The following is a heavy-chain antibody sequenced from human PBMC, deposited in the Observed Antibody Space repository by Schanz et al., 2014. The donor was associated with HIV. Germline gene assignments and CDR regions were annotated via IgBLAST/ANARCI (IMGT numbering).Heavy chain of an antibody. CDR2: IYYSGNT. J-gene: IGHJ5*02. Sequence: QVQLQESGPGLVKPSETLSLTCTVSGGSISNYYWSWIRQPPGKGLEWIGYIYYSGNTNYNPSLKSRVTISLDTSKNQFSLKLSSVTAADTAIYYCARGSSTRDWIDPWGQGTLVTVSS. CDR1: GGSISNYY. CDR3: ARGSSTRDWIDP. D-gene: IGHD1-26*01. V-gene: IGHV4-59*01.